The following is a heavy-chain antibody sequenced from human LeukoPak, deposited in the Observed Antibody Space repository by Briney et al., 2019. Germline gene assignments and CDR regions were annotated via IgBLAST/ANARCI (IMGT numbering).Heavy chain of an antibody. J-gene: IGHJ4*02. CDR3: ARRQWLVRGGFDY. D-gene: IGHD6-19*01. Sequence: PSETLSLTCAVYGGSFSGYYWSWIRQPPGKGLEWIGEINHSGSTNYNPSLKSRVTISVDTSKNQFSLKLSSVTAADTAVYYCARRQWLVRGGFDYWGQGTLVTVSS. CDR1: GGSFSGYY. V-gene: IGHV4-34*01. CDR2: INHSGST.